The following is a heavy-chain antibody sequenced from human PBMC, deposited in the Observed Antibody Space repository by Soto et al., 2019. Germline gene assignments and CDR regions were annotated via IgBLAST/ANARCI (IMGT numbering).Heavy chain of an antibody. V-gene: IGHV1-69*10. Sequence: GASVKVSCKASGGTFSSYAISWVRQAPGQGLEWMGVIIPSGGRTSYAQKFQGRVTMTRDKSTSTVYMELSSLRSEDTAVYYCAYIPTVSPASYYYYYGMDVWGQGTTVTVSS. D-gene: IGHD4-17*01. CDR3: AYIPTVSPASYYYYYGMDV. CDR1: GGTFSSYA. J-gene: IGHJ6*02. CDR2: IIPSGGRT.